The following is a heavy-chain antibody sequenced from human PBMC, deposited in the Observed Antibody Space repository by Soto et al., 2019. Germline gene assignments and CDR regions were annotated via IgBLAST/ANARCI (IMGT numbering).Heavy chain of an antibody. Sequence: QVQLQESGPGLVKPSETLSLTCTVSGGSVSSGSYYWSWIRQPPGKGLEWIGYIYYSGSTNYNTSLKSRVTISVDTSKNQFSLKLCSVTAADTAVYDCARGIEGWYQGRYSYGMDVWGQGTTVTVSS. CDR2: IYYSGST. CDR1: GGSVSSGSYY. D-gene: IGHD6-19*01. CDR3: ARGIEGWYQGRYSYGMDV. J-gene: IGHJ6*02. V-gene: IGHV4-61*01.